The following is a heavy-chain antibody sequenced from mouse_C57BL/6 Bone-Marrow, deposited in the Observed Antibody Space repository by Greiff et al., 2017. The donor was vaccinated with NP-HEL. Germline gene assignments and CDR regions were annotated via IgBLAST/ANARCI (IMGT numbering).Heavy chain of an antibody. Sequence: QVQLQQSGAELVRPGTSVKVSCKASGYAFTNYLIEWVKQRPGQGLEWIGVINPGSGGTNYNEKFKGKATLTAAKSSSTAYMQLSSLTSEDSAVYFCGRWNLLLRANYAMDYWGQGTSVTVSS. J-gene: IGHJ4*01. CDR2: INPGSGGT. V-gene: IGHV1-54*01. CDR1: GYAFTNYL. CDR3: GRWNLLLRANYAMDY. D-gene: IGHD1-1*01.